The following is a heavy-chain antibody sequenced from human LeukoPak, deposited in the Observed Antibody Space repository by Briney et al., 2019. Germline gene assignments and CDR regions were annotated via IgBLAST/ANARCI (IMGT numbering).Heavy chain of an antibody. CDR1: GGSISSSSYY. V-gene: IGHV4-39*01. CDR3: ARHTRGYSKPYYFDY. J-gene: IGHJ4*02. D-gene: IGHD4-11*01. CDR2: IYYSGST. Sequence: SETLSLTCTVSGGSISSSSYYWGWIRQPPGKGLEWIGSIYYSGSTYYNPSLKSRVTISVDTSKNQFSLELSSVTAADTAVYYCARHTRGYSKPYYFDYWGQGTLVTVSS.